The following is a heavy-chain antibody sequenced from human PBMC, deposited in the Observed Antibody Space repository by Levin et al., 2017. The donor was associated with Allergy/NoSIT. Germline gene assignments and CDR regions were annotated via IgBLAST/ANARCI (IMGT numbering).Heavy chain of an antibody. D-gene: IGHD2-21*01. V-gene: IGHV3-30*04. CDR2: ISHDEKNT. CDR3: TRTGAGGEYGGGFDY. CDR1: GFGFGGYA. Sequence: GGSLRLSCTASGFGFGGYAMHWVRQAPGKGLEWVAFISHDEKNTKYADSVRGRFTISRDNSKNTLYLQMSDLRPGDTALYHCTRTGAGGEYGGGFDYWGQGTPVSVSS. J-gene: IGHJ4*02.